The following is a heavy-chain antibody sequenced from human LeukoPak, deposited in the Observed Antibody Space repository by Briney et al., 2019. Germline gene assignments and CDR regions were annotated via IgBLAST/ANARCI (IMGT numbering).Heavy chain of an antibody. V-gene: IGHV3-23*01. CDR3: GKTTVGYSSGQKPAWPVDY. Sequence: AGSLRLSCEASGFTFGSHAMYWVRQAPGKGLEWVGGLFGSGGSPHYADPVKGRFTISRDNSRNTVYLQINSLRAEDTAVYYCGKTTVGYSSGQKPAWPVDYWGQGTLVTVSS. D-gene: IGHD5-18*01. CDR2: LFGSGGSP. J-gene: IGHJ4*02. CDR1: GFTFGSHA.